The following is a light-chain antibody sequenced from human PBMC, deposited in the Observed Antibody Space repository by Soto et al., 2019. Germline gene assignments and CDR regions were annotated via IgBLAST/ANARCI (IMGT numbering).Light chain of an antibody. CDR1: QNVGSRY. CDR2: ATS. CDR3: QQYGSSPRT. J-gene: IGKJ1*01. Sequence: IVLSQSPGTVSLSPGERATLSCRASQNVGSRYLAWYQQKPGQAPRLLIYATSNRATGIPDRFSGSGSGTDFSLTISSLEPGDLAVYYCQQYGSSPRTFGQVTKVDIK. V-gene: IGKV3-20*01.